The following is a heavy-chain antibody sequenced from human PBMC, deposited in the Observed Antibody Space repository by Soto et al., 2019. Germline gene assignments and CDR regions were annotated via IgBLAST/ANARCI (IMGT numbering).Heavy chain of an antibody. D-gene: IGHD2-21*02. CDR2: IKGNGDDT. V-gene: IGHV3-23*01. Sequence: EVRLLESGGGSVQPGGSLRLSCAGSGFTFGAYTMAWVRQAPGKGLEWVSGIKGNGDDTYYADSVKGRFTISRDLSRNTLYLQMNSLRSADTATYFCAKTGPVTARIRFDYWGQGALVTVSS. CDR1: GFTFGAYT. CDR3: AKTGPVTARIRFDY. J-gene: IGHJ4*02.